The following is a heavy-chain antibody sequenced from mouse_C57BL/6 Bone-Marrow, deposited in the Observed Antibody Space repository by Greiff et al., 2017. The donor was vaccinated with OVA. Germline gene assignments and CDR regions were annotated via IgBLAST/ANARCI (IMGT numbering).Heavy chain of an antibody. J-gene: IGHJ1*03. V-gene: IGHV14-2*01. CDR1: GFNIKDYY. CDR3: ARYCYYRYFDV. Sequence: VQLQQSGAELVKPGASVKLSCTASGFNIKDYYMHWVKQRTEQGLEWIGRIDPEDGETKYAPKFPGKATITADTASNTAYLQLSSLTSEDTAVYYCARYCYYRYFDVWGTGTTVTVSS. CDR2: IDPEDGET.